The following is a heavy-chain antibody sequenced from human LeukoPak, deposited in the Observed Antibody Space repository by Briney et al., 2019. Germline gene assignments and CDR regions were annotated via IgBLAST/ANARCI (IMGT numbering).Heavy chain of an antibody. V-gene: IGHV3-11*01. J-gene: IGHJ4*02. D-gene: IGHD5-18*01. CDR3: ARGSDTAMVPLSH. Sequence: GGSLRLSCAASGFTFSDYYMSWIRQAPGKGLEWVSYISSSGSTIYYADSVKGRFTISRDNAKSSLYLQMNSLRAEDTAVYYCARGSDTAMVPLSHWGQGTLVTVSS. CDR1: GFTFSDYY. CDR2: ISSSGSTI.